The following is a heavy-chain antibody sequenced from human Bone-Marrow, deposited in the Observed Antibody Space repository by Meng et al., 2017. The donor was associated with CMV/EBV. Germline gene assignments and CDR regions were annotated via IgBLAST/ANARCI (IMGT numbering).Heavy chain of an antibody. V-gene: IGHV1-8*01. CDR1: VYSFTSYD. CDR2: MNPNSGNT. D-gene: IGHD3-10*01. Sequence: VTVYSFTSYDINWVRQATGQGLEWMGWMNPNSGNTGYAQKFQGRVTMTRNTSISTAYMELSSLRSEDTAVYYCARVHATTWWFGNHDAFDIWGQGTMVT. J-gene: IGHJ3*02. CDR3: ARVHATTWWFGNHDAFDI.